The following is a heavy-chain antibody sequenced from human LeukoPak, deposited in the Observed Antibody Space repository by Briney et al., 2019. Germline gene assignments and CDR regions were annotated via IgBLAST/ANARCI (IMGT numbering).Heavy chain of an antibody. J-gene: IGHJ6*03. CDR3: ARGIGNWKYYYYYYMDV. V-gene: IGHV1-69*13. CDR1: GGTFSSYA. D-gene: IGHD1-1*01. Sequence: GASVKVSCKASGGTFSSYAISWVRQAPGQGLEWMGGIIPIFGTANYAQKFQGRVTITADESTSTAYMGLSSLRSEDTAVYYCARGIGNWKYYYYYYMDVWGKGTTVTVSS. CDR2: IIPIFGTA.